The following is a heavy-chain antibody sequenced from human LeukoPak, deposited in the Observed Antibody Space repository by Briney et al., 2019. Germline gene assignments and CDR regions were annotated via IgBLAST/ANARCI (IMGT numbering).Heavy chain of an antibody. J-gene: IGHJ4*02. V-gene: IGHV1-18*01. Sequence: GASVKVSCKASGGTFSSYAISWVRQAPGQGLEWMGWISAYNGNTNYAQKLQGRVTMTTDTSTSTAYMELRSLRSDDTAVYYCARDGVVVPAATTPFDYWGQGTLVTVSS. CDR3: ARDGVVVPAATTPFDY. CDR2: ISAYNGNT. CDR1: GGTFSSYA. D-gene: IGHD2-2*01.